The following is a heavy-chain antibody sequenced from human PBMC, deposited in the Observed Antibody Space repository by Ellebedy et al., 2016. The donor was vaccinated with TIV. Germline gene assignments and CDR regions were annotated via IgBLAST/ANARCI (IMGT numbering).Heavy chain of an antibody. Sequence: GGSLRLXCAASGFTFSIAGMTWVRQAPGKGLEWAATIDFSGTGTYYADSVKGRFIISRDNTKNSLFLQMNSLGVEDTAVYYCARDGSEWSRDYWGQGTLVTVSS. J-gene: IGHJ4*02. CDR3: ARDGSEWSRDY. D-gene: IGHD3-3*01. CDR1: GFTFSIAG. CDR2: IDFSGTGT. V-gene: IGHV3-21*06.